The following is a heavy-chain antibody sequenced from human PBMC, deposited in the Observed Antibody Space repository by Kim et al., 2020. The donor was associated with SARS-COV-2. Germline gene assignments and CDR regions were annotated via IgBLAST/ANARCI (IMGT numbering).Heavy chain of an antibody. Sequence: SETLSLTCAVYGGSFSGYYWSWIRQPPGKGLEWIGEINHSGSTNYNPSLKSRVTISVDTSKNQFSLKLSSVTAADTAVYYCARWARGYSSSWYLSWFDPWGQGTLVTVSS. CDR3: ARWARGYSSSWYLSWFDP. J-gene: IGHJ5*02. V-gene: IGHV4-34*01. D-gene: IGHD6-13*01. CDR1: GGSFSGYY. CDR2: INHSGST.